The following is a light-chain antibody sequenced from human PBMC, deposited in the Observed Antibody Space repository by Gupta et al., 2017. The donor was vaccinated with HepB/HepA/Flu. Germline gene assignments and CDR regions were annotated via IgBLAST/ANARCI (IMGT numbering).Light chain of an antibody. V-gene: IGLV2-8*01. CDR1: SSDVGGYNY. Sequence: QSALTQPPSASGSPGQSVTLSCTGPSSDVGGYNYVSWYQQHPGKAPKLTIYEVSKRPSGVPDRFSGSKSGNTASLTVSGLQADDEADYYCSSYAGSNNFVVFGGGTKLTVL. CDR3: SSYAGSNNFVV. CDR2: EVS. J-gene: IGLJ2*01.